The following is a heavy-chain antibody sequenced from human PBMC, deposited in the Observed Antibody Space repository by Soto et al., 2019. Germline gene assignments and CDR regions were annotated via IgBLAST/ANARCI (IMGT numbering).Heavy chain of an antibody. Sequence: PSETLSLTCTVSGGSISSGGYYWSWIRQHPGKGLEWIGYIYYSGSTYYNPSLKSRVTISVDTSKNQFSLKLSSVTAADTALYYCARDRWATYYYYGMDVWGQGTTVTVSS. CDR2: IYYSGST. V-gene: IGHV4-31*03. D-gene: IGHD5-12*01. J-gene: IGHJ6*02. CDR3: ARDRWATYYYYGMDV. CDR1: GGSISSGGYY.